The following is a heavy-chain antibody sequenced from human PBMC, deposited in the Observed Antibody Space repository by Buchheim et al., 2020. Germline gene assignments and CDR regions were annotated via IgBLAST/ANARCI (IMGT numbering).Heavy chain of an antibody. CDR3: ARTWGPDIVVVPAAITMEAPDY. V-gene: IGHV5-10-1*03. CDR1: GYSFTSYW. CDR2: IDPSDSYT. J-gene: IGHJ4*02. Sequence: EVQLVQSGAEVKKPGESLRISCKGSGYSFTSYWISWVRQMPGKGLEWMGRIDPSDSYTNYSPSFQGHVTISADKSISTTYLQWSSLKASDTAMYYCARTWGPDIVVVPAAITMEAPDYWGQGTL. D-gene: IGHD2-2*01.